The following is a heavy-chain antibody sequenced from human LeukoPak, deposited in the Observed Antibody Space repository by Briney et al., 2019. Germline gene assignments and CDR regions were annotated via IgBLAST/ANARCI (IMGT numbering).Heavy chain of an antibody. CDR1: GGTFSSYA. J-gene: IGHJ2*01. D-gene: IGHD2-21*02. CDR3: ATEAIVVVTARDYWYFDL. CDR2: IIPILGIP. V-gene: IGHV1-69*04. Sequence: SVTVSCKASGGTFSSYAISWVRQAPGQGLERMGRIIPILGIPNYAQKFQGRVTITADKSTTTAYMELSSLRSEDTAVYYCATEAIVVVTARDYWYFDLWGRGTLVTVSS.